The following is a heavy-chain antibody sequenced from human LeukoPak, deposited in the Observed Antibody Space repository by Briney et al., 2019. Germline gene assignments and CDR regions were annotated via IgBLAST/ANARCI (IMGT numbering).Heavy chain of an antibody. D-gene: IGHD4-17*01. CDR1: GFTFNSYA. V-gene: IGHV3-23*01. CDR2: LSGSGGDT. CDR3: AKDAMATVTYFDY. J-gene: IGHJ4*02. Sequence: GGSLRLSCATSGFTFNSYAMSWVRQAPGKGLEWVSGLSGSGGDTDYADSVKGRFTISRDNSRNTLYLQMNSLRSEDTAVYYCAKDAMATVTYFDYWGQGSLVTGSS.